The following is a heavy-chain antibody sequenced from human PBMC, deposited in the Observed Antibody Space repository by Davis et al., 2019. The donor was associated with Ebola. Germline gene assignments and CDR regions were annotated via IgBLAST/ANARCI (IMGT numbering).Heavy chain of an antibody. J-gene: IGHJ6*02. V-gene: IGHV3-23*01. Sequence: GGSLRLSCSVSGFTFSTSIMNWVRQSPGKGLEWVSGIGVSGNTYYADSVKGRFTISRDNSKNTLYLQMDSLRADDTAVYYCAKVGCSSTSCYSVYYGMDVWGQGTTVTVSS. CDR1: GFTFSTSI. CDR3: AKVGCSSTSCYSVYYGMDV. D-gene: IGHD2-2*01. CDR2: IGVSGNT.